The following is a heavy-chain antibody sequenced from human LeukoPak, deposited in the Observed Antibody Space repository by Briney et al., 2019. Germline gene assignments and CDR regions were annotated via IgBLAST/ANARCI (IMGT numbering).Heavy chain of an antibody. V-gene: IGHV3-7*01. CDR3: ASTPPTVEMATIGDY. J-gene: IGHJ4*02. CDR2: IEQDGSEK. CDR1: GFTSSSYL. Sequence: GGSLRLSCAASGFTSSSYLMSWVRQAPGKGLEWVANIEQDGSEKYYVDSVKGRFTISRDNAKNSLYLQMNSLRAEDTAVYYCASTPPTVEMATIGDYWGQGTLVTVSS. D-gene: IGHD5-24*01.